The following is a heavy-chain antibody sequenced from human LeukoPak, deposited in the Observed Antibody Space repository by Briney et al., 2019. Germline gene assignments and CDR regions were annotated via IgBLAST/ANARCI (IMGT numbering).Heavy chain of an antibody. J-gene: IGHJ4*02. CDR1: RFTFSNYW. CDR3: ALPLRDGDFYFDY. CDR2: INRDGRST. V-gene: IGHV3-74*01. D-gene: IGHD4-17*01. Sequence: GGSLRLSCAASRFTFSNYWMHWVRQAPGKGLVWVSRINRDGRSTNYADSVKGRFTISRDNAKNTVFLQINSLRAEDTAVYYCALPLRDGDFYFDYWGQGALVTVSS.